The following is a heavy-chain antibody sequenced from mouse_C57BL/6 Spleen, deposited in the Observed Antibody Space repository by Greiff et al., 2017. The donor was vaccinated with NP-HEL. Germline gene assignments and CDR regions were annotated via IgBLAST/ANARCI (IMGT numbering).Heavy chain of an antibody. CDR3: ARIKKIVTTYLDY. CDR2: TNPTNGRT. V-gene: IGHV1S81*02. J-gene: IGHJ2*01. D-gene: IGHD2-5*01. CDR1: GYTFTSYW. Sequence: VQLQQSGAELVKAGASVKMSCKASGYTFTSYWMHWVKQRLGQGLEWFAETNPTNGRTYYNEKFKSKATLTADKSSSTAYMLLSGPTFEDSAVYYCARIKKIVTTYLDYWGQGTALTVSS.